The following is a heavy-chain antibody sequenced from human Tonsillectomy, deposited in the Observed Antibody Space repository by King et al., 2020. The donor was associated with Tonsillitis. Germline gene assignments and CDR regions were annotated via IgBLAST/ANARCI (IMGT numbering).Heavy chain of an antibody. Sequence: VQLVESGGGLVQPGGSLRLSCAASGFTFSSYAMSWVRQAPGKGLEWVSAVSGSGGSTYGADSVQGRFTISRDNSKNTLHLQMNSLRAEDTAVYYCAKDVAVAGGVLYFDYWGQGTLVTVSS. V-gene: IGHV3-23*04. CDR3: AKDVAVAGGVLYFDY. CDR1: GFTFSSYA. J-gene: IGHJ4*02. CDR2: VSGSGGST. D-gene: IGHD6-19*01.